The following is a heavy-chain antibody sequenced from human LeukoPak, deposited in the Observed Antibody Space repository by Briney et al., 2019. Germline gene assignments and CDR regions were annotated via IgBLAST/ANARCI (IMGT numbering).Heavy chain of an antibody. CDR1: GFTFSSYS. J-gene: IGHJ4*02. D-gene: IGHD3-10*01. CDR3: AKHRNFGELSPFDF. V-gene: IGHV3-23*01. CDR2: FSGSGGTT. Sequence: PGGSLRLSCAASGFTFSSYSMGWVCQAPGKGLEWVSTFSGSGGTTYYADSVKGRFTISRDNSKNTLYLQMNSLRTEDTAIYYCAKHRNFGELSPFDFWGRGTLVTVSS.